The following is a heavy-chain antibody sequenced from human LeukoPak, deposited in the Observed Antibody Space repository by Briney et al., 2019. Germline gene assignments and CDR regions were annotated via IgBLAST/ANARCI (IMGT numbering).Heavy chain of an antibody. CDR3: ARSQYYFDY. CDR1: GYTFTSNY. J-gene: IGHJ4*02. Sequence: ASVKVSCKASGYTFTSNYIHWVRQAPGQGLEWMGMIYPRDGSTSYAQKFQGRVTMTRDTSTSTVYMELNSLRSEDTAVYYCARSQYYFDYWGQGTLVTVSS. V-gene: IGHV1-46*01. CDR2: IYPRDGST.